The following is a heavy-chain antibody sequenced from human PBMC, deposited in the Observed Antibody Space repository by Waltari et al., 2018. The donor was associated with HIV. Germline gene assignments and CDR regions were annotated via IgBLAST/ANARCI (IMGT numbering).Heavy chain of an antibody. V-gene: IGHV3-33*01. D-gene: IGHD6-13*01. CDR2: IWNDGSNK. J-gene: IGHJ4*02. Sequence: GLEWVAVIWNDGSNKYYADSVKGRFTISRDNSKNTLYLQMNSLRADDTAVYYCARGYTSSPGVWLLSYWGQGTLVTVSS. CDR3: ARGYTSSPGVWLLSY.